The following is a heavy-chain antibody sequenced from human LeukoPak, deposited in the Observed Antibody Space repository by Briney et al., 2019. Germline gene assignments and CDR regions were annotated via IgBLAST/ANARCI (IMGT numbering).Heavy chain of an antibody. CDR2: ISSGSTSI. V-gene: IGHV3-21*01. CDR3: SRVTGTTAGDT. D-gene: IGHD1-1*01. CDR1: GYTFNTRT. Sequence: TGGSLRLSCVASGYTFNTRTMNWVRQAPGKGLEWVSSISSGSTSIYYADSVKGRFTISRDNAKNSLYLQMNSLRAEDTAVYYCSRVTGTTAGDTWGEGTLGSVSS. J-gene: IGHJ5*02.